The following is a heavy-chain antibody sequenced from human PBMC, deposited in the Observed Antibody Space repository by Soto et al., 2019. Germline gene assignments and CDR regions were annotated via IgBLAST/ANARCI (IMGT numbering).Heavy chain of an antibody. Sequence: SETLSLTCTVSGGSVTSSTYSWGWIRQPPGKGLEWIGSISYSGSTYYSPSLKSRVTISVDTSKSQFSLKLSSVIAADTAVYYCARHQGWSTFLTTVTTPPDYWGQGTLVTVSS. V-gene: IGHV4-39*01. D-gene: IGHD4-17*01. J-gene: IGHJ4*02. CDR1: GGSVTSSTYS. CDR2: ISYSGST. CDR3: ARHQGWSTFLTTVTTPPDY.